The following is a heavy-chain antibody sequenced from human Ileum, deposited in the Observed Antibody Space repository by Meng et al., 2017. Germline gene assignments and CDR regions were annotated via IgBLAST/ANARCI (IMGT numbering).Heavy chain of an antibody. V-gene: IGHV4-31*03. J-gene: IGHJ4*02. D-gene: IGHD5-24*01. CDR1: GGTLSSVGYY. Sequence: QVQLQESGPGLVKPSQTLSLTCPVSGGTLSSVGYYWSWIRQFPGKGLEWIGFIFYTGTTYYNPSLESRVTISVDTSKNQYYLKMNSVTAADTAVYYCARDVMGIRDGAVEDYWGQGTLVTVSS. CDR3: ARDVMGIRDGAVEDY. CDR2: IFYTGTT.